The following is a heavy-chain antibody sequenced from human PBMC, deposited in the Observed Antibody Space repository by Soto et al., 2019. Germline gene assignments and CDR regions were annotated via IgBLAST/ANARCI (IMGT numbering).Heavy chain of an antibody. V-gene: IGHV7-4-1*01. CDR3: ATSVKGAYYDFWSGYSTTYYYYGMDV. CDR1: GYTFTSYA. J-gene: IGHJ6*02. D-gene: IGHD3-3*01. CDR2: INTNTGNP. Sequence: ASVKVSCKASGYTFTSYAMNWVRQAPGQGLEWMGWINTNTGNPTYAQGFTGRFAFSLDTSVSTAYLQICSLKAEDTAVYYCATSVKGAYYDFWSGYSTTYYYYGMDVWGQGTTVTVSS.